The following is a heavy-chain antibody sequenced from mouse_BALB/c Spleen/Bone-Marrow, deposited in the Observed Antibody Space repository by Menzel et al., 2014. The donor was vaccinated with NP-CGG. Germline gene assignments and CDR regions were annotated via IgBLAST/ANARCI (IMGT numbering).Heavy chain of an antibody. V-gene: IGHV5-12-1*01. CDR3: ATHYYGRFDY. CDR2: ISSGGGST. Sequence: VQLQQSGGGLVKPGGSLKLSCAASGFAFSSYDMSWVRQTPEKRLEWVAYISSGGGSTYYPDTVKGRFTISRDNAKNTLYLQMSSLKSEDTAMYYCATHYYGRFDYWGQGTTLTVSS. J-gene: IGHJ2*01. D-gene: IGHD1-2*01. CDR1: GFAFSSYD.